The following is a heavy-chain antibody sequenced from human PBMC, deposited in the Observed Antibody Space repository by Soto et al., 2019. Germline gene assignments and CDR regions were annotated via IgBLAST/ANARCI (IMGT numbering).Heavy chain of an antibody. J-gene: IGHJ6*02. CDR3: ARDYGDAYYFSGMDV. CDR2: INAGNGNT. D-gene: IGHD4-17*01. V-gene: IGHV1-3*01. CDR1: GYTFTSYA. Sequence: GASVKVSCKASGYTFTSYAMHWVRQAPGQRLEWMGWINAGNGNTKYSQKFQGRVTITRDTSASTAYMELSSLRSEETAVYYCARDYGDAYYFSGMDVWSQGTTDTVSS.